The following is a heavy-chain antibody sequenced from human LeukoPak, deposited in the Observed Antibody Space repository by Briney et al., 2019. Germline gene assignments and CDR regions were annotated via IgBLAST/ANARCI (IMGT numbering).Heavy chain of an antibody. CDR2: INHSGST. CDR1: GGSFSGYH. J-gene: IGHJ4*02. V-gene: IGHV4-34*01. Sequence: SETLSLTCAVYGGSFSGYHWSWIRQPPGKGLEWIGEINHSGSTNYNPSLKSRVTISVDTSKNQFSLKLSSVTAADTAVYYCAGVPYYWGQGTLVTVSS. CDR3: AGVPYY.